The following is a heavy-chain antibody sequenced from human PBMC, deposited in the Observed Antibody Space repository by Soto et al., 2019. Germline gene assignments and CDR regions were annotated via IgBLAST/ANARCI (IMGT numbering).Heavy chain of an antibody. CDR1: GFIVSSNY. V-gene: IGHV3-66*01. Sequence: EVQLVESGGSLVQPGGSLRLSCAASGFIVSSNYMSWVRQAPGKGLEWFSVIYSGGSTYYADSVKGRFTISRDISKNTLYLQMNSRRAEDTAVYYCARAYRVPTAMPNFWGQGTLVTVSS. J-gene: IGHJ4*02. CDR3: ARAYRVPTAMPNF. D-gene: IGHD5-18*01. CDR2: IYSGGST.